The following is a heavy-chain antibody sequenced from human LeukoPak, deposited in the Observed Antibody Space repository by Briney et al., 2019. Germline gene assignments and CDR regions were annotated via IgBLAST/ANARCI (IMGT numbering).Heavy chain of an antibody. CDR3: ATTFPYCSGGTCAL. J-gene: IGHJ4*02. V-gene: IGHV3-7*01. CDR1: GLTFSSYW. CDR2: INPGGGTK. D-gene: IGHD2-15*01. Sequence: GGSLRLSCEASGLTFSSYWMSWVRQAPGKGLEWVANINPGGGTKNYVASVKGRFTVSRDNAANSLYLQMDSLRAGDTAVYYCATTFPYCSGGTCALGGQGTLVTVSS.